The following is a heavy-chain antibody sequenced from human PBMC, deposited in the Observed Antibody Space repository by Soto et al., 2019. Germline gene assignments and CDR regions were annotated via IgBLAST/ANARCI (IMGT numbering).Heavy chain of an antibody. CDR2: IYSGGST. D-gene: IGHD2-2*01. Sequence: GGSLRLSCAASGFTVSSNYMSWVRQAPGKGLEWVSVIYSGGSTYYADSVKGRFTISRDNSKNTLYLQMNSLRAEDTAVYYCASCIGQSSTSCYVDYYYYMDVWGKGTTVTVSS. V-gene: IGHV3-66*01. J-gene: IGHJ6*03. CDR1: GFTVSSNY. CDR3: ASCIGQSSTSCYVDYYYYMDV.